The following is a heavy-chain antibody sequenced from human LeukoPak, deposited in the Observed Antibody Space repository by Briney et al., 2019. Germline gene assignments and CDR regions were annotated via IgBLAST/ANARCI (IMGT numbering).Heavy chain of an antibody. CDR1: GFTFDDYG. Sequence: PGGSLRLSCAASGFTFDDYGMNWVRQAPGKGLEWVSAISGSGGSTYYADSVKGRFTISRDNSKNTLYLQMNSLRAEDTAVYYCAKSLDQAAAGTFDYWGQGTLVTVSS. J-gene: IGHJ4*02. CDR2: ISGSGGST. CDR3: AKSLDQAAAGTFDY. V-gene: IGHV3-23*01. D-gene: IGHD6-13*01.